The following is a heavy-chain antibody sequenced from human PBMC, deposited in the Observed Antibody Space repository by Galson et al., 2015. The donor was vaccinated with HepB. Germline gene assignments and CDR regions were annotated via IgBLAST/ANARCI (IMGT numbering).Heavy chain of an antibody. Sequence: SLRLSCAASGFTFSNYAMHWVRQAPGKGLEWVTVISFDGSNKYYADSVKGRFTISRDNSKNTLYLQMNSLRAEDTAVYYCAREFSTEGYIMGATNDYWGQGTLVTVSS. J-gene: IGHJ4*02. V-gene: IGHV3-30-3*01. D-gene: IGHD1-26*01. CDR3: AREFSTEGYIMGATNDY. CDR2: ISFDGSNK. CDR1: GFTFSNYA.